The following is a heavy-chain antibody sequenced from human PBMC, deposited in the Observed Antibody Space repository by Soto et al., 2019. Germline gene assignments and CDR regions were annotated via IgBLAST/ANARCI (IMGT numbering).Heavy chain of an antibody. Sequence: TGGSLRLSCAASGFTFSSYDMHWVRQATGKGLEWVSAIGTAGDTYYPGSVKGRFTISRENAKNSLYLQMNSLRAEDTAVYYCARDRVLRDKYYYYGMDVWGQGTTVTVSS. CDR1: GFTFSSYD. V-gene: IGHV3-13*01. J-gene: IGHJ6*02. D-gene: IGHD2-15*01. CDR3: ARDRVLRDKYYYYGMDV. CDR2: IGTAGDT.